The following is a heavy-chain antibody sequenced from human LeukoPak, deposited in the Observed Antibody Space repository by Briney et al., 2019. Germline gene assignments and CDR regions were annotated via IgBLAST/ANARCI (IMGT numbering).Heavy chain of an antibody. CDR3: VTATWRGEFDY. CDR2: FKSKTDGGTT. CDR1: GFTFTNAW. Sequence: GGSLRLSCAASGFTFTNAWMSWVRQAPGKGLEWVGRFKSKTDGGTTDYAAVVKGKFTSSTDDSKNTLYLQMNSLKTEDTAVYYCVTATWRGEFDYWGQGTLVTVSS. D-gene: IGHD3-16*01. V-gene: IGHV3-15*01. J-gene: IGHJ4*02.